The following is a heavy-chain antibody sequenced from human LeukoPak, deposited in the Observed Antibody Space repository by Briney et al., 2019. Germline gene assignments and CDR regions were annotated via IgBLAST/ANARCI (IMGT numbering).Heavy chain of an antibody. CDR3: ARGALTGLTQYNWFDP. CDR1: GYTFTSYD. D-gene: IGHD3-9*01. J-gene: IGHJ5*02. Sequence: SVKVSCKASGYTFTSYDINWVRQAPGQGLEWMGGIIPIFGAANYAQKFQGRVTITADESTSTAYMELSSLRSEDTAVYYCARGALTGLTQYNWFDPWGQGTLVTVSS. V-gene: IGHV1-69*13. CDR2: IIPIFGAA.